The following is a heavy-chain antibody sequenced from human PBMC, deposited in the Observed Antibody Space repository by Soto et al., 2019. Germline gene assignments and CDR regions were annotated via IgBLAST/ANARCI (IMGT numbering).Heavy chain of an antibody. Sequence: GGSLRLSCAASGFTFDTYWMTWVRQAPGKGLEWVANIKTDGSEKNYVDSVRGRFTVSRDNADNSLVLQMNSLRAEDTAIYYCARSELDTGYRHLLYWGQGTLVTVSS. J-gene: IGHJ4*02. CDR2: IKTDGSEK. CDR3: ARSELDTGYRHLLY. D-gene: IGHD3-9*01. CDR1: GFTFDTYW. V-gene: IGHV3-7*01.